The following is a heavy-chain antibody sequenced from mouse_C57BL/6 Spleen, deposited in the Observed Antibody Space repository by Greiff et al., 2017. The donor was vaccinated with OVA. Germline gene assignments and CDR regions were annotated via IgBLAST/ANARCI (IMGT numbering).Heavy chain of an antibody. CDR2: ISDGGSYT. V-gene: IGHV5-4*01. D-gene: IGHD2-5*01. CDR1: GFTFSSYA. Sequence: EVKLVESGGGLVKPGGSLKLSCAASGFTFSSYAMSWVRQTPEKRLEWVATISDGGSYTYYPDNVKGRFTISRDNAKNNLYLQMSHLKSEDTAMYYGAREGYSNLGYFDVWGTGTTVTVSS. CDR3: AREGYSNLGYFDV. J-gene: IGHJ1*03.